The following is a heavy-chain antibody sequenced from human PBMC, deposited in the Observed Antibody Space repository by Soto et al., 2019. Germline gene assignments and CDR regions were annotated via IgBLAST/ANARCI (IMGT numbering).Heavy chain of an antibody. Sequence: QVQLVESGGGVVQPGESLRLSCAASEFTFSSYAMHWVRQAPGKGLEWVAVVSNDGSNKYYADSVKGRVTISRDNSKNTLNLKMNSLRAEDTAVYYCAKDQSTNSRSYHALDVWGQGTTVTVSS. V-gene: IGHV3-30*18. J-gene: IGHJ6*02. CDR1: EFTFSSYA. CDR3: AKDQSTNSRSYHALDV. D-gene: IGHD2-8*01. CDR2: VSNDGSNK.